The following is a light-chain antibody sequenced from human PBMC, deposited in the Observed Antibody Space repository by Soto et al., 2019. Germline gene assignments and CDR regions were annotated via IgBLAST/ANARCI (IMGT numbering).Light chain of an antibody. Sequence: ELVLTQSPGTLSLSPGERATLSCRASQSVSSSYLAWYQQKPGQAPRLLIYGASSSATGIPDRCSASGSGPDFTLTISRLDPEDFAVYYCQQYGSSPRYTFGHGTKLEIK. CDR3: QQYGSSPRYT. V-gene: IGKV3-20*01. J-gene: IGKJ2*01. CDR2: GAS. CDR1: QSVSSSY.